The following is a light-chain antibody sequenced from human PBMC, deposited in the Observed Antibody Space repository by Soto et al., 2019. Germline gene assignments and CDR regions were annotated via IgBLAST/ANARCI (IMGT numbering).Light chain of an antibody. V-gene: IGKV3-20*01. Sequence: EIVLTHSPGTLSLSPVERATLSCRPSQTVSTTYLAWYQQKPGQAPRLLIYGASSRATGIPDRFSGSGSGTDFTLTISRLEPEDFAVYYCQQYGGSPLTFGGGTKVDIK. J-gene: IGKJ4*01. CDR2: GAS. CDR3: QQYGGSPLT. CDR1: QTVSTTY.